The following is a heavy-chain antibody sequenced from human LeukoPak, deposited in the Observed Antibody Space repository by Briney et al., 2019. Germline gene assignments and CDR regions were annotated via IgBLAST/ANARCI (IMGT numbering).Heavy chain of an antibody. D-gene: IGHD6-6*01. CDR3: ARVGKFSRSSCMDV. V-gene: IGHV1-69*05. J-gene: IGHJ6*04. CDR2: IIPIFGTA. CDR1: GGTFSSYA. Sequence: SVKVSCKASGGTFSSYAISWVRQAPGQGLEWMGRIIPIFGTANYAQKFQGRVTITTDESKSTAYMEVSRLRSEDTAVYYCARVGKFSRSSCMDVWGKGPTLTVSS.